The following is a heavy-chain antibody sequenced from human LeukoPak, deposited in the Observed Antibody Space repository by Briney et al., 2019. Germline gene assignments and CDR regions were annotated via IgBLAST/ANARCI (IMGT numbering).Heavy chain of an antibody. Sequence: SETLSLTCTVSGGSISSYYWSWIRQPPGKGLEWIGYIYYSGSTNYNPSFKSRVTISVDTSKNQFSLKLSSVTAADTAVYYCAREDYGDYLPVYWGQGTLVTVSS. D-gene: IGHD4-17*01. V-gene: IGHV4-59*12. J-gene: IGHJ4*02. CDR3: AREDYGDYLPVY. CDR1: GGSISSYY. CDR2: IYYSGST.